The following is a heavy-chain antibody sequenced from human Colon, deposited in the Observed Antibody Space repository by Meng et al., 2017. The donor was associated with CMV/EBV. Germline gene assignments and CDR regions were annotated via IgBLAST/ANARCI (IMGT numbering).Heavy chain of an antibody. CDR2: IYYSGPA. V-gene: IGHV4-31*02. CDR1: GSISSTTYY. CDR3: ARHRDHHYPNFAFDL. J-gene: IGHJ5*02. Sequence: GSISSTTYYWTWVRQHPGKGLEWVGYIYYSGPAYHNPSLKSRLTISLDTSKNLCSMKLNSVTAADTAVYYCARHRDHHYPNFAFDLWGQGILVTVSS. D-gene: IGHD1-1*01.